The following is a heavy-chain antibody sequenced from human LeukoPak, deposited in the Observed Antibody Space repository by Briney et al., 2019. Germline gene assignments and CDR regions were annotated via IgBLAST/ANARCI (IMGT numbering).Heavy chain of an antibody. V-gene: IGHV4-31*03. CDR3: ARDAEYYYGSGSYSSGIDV. Sequence: SDTLSLTCTVSGGSISSAGYYWSWIRQHPGKGLEWLGYMYYSGSTYYNPSLKSRVTISLDTSKNQFSLNLSSVTVADTAMYYCARDAEYYYGSGSYSSGIDVWGQGTTVTVSS. CDR2: MYYSGST. D-gene: IGHD3-10*01. J-gene: IGHJ6*02. CDR1: GGSISSAGYY.